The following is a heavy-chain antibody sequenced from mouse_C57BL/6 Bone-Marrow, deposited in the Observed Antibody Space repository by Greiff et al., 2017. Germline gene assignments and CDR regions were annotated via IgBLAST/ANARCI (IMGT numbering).Heavy chain of an antibody. CDR2: IDPENGDT. J-gene: IGHJ4*01. CDR3: TRYYGDYYAMDY. V-gene: IGHV14-4*01. Sequence: VQLQQSGAELVRPGASVKLSCTASGFNIKDDYMHWVKQRPEQGLEWIGWIDPENGDTEYASKFQGKATITADTSSNTAYLQLSSLTSEDTAVYYCTRYYGDYYAMDYWGQGTSVTVSS. CDR1: GFNIKDDY. D-gene: IGHD1-2*01.